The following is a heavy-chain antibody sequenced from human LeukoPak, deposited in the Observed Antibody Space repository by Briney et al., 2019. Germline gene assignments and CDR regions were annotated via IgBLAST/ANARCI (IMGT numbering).Heavy chain of an antibody. CDR3: AKGPYGSGSYYASH. Sequence: PGGSLRLSCAASGFTFSSYHMTRVRQAPGKGLEWVSYISIFSSTIYYADSVKGRFTISRDDAENSVYLQMKSLRVDDTAVYYCAKGPYGSGSYYASHWGQGTLVTVSS. D-gene: IGHD3-10*01. CDR2: ISIFSSTI. V-gene: IGHV3-48*01. J-gene: IGHJ4*02. CDR1: GFTFSSYH.